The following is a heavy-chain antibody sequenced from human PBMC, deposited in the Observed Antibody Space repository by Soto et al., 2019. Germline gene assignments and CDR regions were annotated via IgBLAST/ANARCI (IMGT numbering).Heavy chain of an antibody. D-gene: IGHD3-3*01. CDR3: ARDGPLDYDFWSFGGYYYYMDV. CDR2: IKQDGSEK. CDR1: GFTFSSYW. J-gene: IGHJ6*03. V-gene: IGHV3-7*01. Sequence: EVQLVESGGGLVQPGGSLRLSCAASGFTFSSYWMSWVRQAPGKGLEWVANIKQDGSEKYYVDSVKGRFTISRDNAKNPLYLQMNSLRAEDTAVYYCARDGPLDYDFWSFGGYYYYMDVWGKGTTVTVSS.